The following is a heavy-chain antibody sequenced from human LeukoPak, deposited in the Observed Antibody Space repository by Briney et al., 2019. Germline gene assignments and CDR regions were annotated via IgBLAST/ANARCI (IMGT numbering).Heavy chain of an antibody. CDR2: IYPGDSDT. CDR3: ARVYGKYFDY. V-gene: IGHV5-51*01. J-gene: IGHJ4*02. Sequence: GESLKISCQGFGYTFSSYWIGWVRQMPGKGLEWMGIIYPGDSDTRYSPSFQGQVTISADESISTAYLQWSSLKASDTAMYYCARVYGKYFDYWGQGTLVTVSS. D-gene: IGHD2/OR15-2a*01. CDR1: GYTFSSYW.